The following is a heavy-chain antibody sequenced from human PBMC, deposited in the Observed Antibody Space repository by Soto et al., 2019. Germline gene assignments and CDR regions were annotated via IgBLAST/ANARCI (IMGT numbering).Heavy chain of an antibody. CDR1: GYTFTALY. D-gene: IGHD3-9*01. CDR2: VNPNTGLT. CDR3: TTLRLDX. J-gene: IGHJ5*02. V-gene: IGHV1-2*02. Sequence: ASLKVSCNASGYTFTALYMNWVRQAPGQGLEWMGFVNPNTGLTKYAQKFQGRVIMTRDTSINTAYMELSGLTSDDTAVYYCTTLRLDXWGQGTLVTVSX.